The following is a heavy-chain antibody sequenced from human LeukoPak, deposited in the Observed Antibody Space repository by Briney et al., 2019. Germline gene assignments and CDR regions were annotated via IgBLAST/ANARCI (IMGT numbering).Heavy chain of an antibody. CDR2: INHSGST. CDR3: ARMPYGYGLDI. V-gene: IGHV4-34*01. J-gene: IGHJ3*02. D-gene: IGHD5-18*01. CDR1: GGSFSGYY. Sequence: SETLSLTCAVYGGSFSGYYWSWIRQPPGKGLGWIGEINHSGSTNYNPSLKSRVTISVDTSKNQFSLKLSSVTAADTAVYYCARMPYGYGLDIWGQGTMVTVSS.